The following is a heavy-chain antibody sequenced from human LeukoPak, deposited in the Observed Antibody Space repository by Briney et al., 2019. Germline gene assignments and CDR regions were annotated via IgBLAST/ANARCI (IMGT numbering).Heavy chain of an antibody. D-gene: IGHD3-10*01. CDR3: ARSVGMVRVNWFDP. CDR1: GFTFSSYA. Sequence: TGGSLRLSCAASGFTFSSYAMSWVRQAPGKGLEWVSAISGSGGSTYYADSVKGRFTISRDNSKNTLYLQMNSLRAEDTAVYYCARSVGMVRVNWFDPWGQGTLVTVSS. J-gene: IGHJ5*02. V-gene: IGHV3-23*01. CDR2: ISGSGGST.